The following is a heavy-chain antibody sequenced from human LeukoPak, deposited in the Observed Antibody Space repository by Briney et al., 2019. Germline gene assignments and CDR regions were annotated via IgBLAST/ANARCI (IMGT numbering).Heavy chain of an antibody. CDR3: ARDQRGDIVLMVYANWFDP. J-gene: IGHJ5*02. CDR2: IYTSGST. V-gene: IGHV4-4*07. Sequence: SETLSLTCTVSGGSISSYYWSWIRQPAGKGLEWIGRIYTSGSTNYNPSLKSRVTMSVDTSKNQFSLKLSSVTAADTAVYYCARDQRGDIVLMVYANWFDPWGQGTLVTVSS. CDR1: GGSISSYY. D-gene: IGHD2-8*01.